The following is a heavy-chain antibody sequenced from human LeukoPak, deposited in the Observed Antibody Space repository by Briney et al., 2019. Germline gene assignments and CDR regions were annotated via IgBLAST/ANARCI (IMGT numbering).Heavy chain of an antibody. J-gene: IGHJ6*02. V-gene: IGHV3-23*01. CDR1: GFTFSSYA. D-gene: IGHD4-11*01. Sequence: PERSLRLSCEASGFTFSSYAMSWVRQAPGKGLEWVSAISGSGGSTYYADSVKGRFTISRDNSKNTLYLQMNSLRAEDTAVYYCAKDDWEDYISMDVWGQGTTVTVSS. CDR2: ISGSGGST. CDR3: AKDDWEDYISMDV.